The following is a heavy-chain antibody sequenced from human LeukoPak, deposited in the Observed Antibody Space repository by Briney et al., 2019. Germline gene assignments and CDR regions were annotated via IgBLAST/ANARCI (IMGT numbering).Heavy chain of an antibody. V-gene: IGHV4-39*01. CDR3: ARPESGGYYFDK. D-gene: IGHD3-22*01. Sequence: SETLSLTCSVSGDSISTTNYYWAWIRQPAGKGPEWLGNIYYSGRTLYNPSLWGRVTISADRTKNQFSLTVNSVTAADTAVYFCARPESGGYYFDKWGQGTLVSVSS. J-gene: IGHJ4*02. CDR2: IYYSGRT. CDR1: GDSISTTNYY.